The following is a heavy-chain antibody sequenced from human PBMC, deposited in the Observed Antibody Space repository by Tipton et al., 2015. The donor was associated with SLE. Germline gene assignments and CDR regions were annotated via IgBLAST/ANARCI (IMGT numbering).Heavy chain of an antibody. CDR2: IHSRGST. D-gene: IGHD3-9*01. CDR1: GVSVSSGGYY. J-gene: IGHJ3*01. V-gene: IGHV4-31*03. CDR3: VSSGYPLGSFDV. Sequence: TLSLTCTVSGVSVSSGGYYWNWIRQHPEKGLEWIGCIHSRGSTYYTPSLKSRLIMSVHTSNNQFSLQLSSVTAAGTALYYCVSSGYPLGSFDVWGQGTVVTVS.